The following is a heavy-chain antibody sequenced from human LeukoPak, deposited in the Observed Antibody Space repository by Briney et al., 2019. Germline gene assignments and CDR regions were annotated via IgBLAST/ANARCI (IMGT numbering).Heavy chain of an antibody. CDR3: ARERSGSFDY. J-gene: IGHJ4*02. V-gene: IGHV3-66*01. CDR2: IYSGGST. D-gene: IGHD3-10*01. CDR1: GFTVSSNY. Sequence: PGGSLRLSCAASGFTVSSNYMSWVRQAPGKGLEWVSVIYSGGSTYYADSVKGRFTISRDNSKNTLYLQMNSLRAEDTAVHYCARERSGSFDYWGQGTLVTVSS.